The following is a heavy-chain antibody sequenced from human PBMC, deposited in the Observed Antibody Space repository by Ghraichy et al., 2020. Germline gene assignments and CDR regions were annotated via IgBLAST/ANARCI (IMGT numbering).Heavy chain of an antibody. D-gene: IGHD5-12*01. CDR2: ISSSSSYI. CDR3: SSYSGYDASFVY. V-gene: IGHV3-21*01. CDR1: GFTFSSYS. Sequence: GGSLRLSCAASGFTFSSYSMNWVRQAPGKGLEWVSSISSSSSYIYYADSVKGRFTISRDNAKNSLYLQMNSLRAEDTAVYYCSSYSGYDASFVYWGQGTLVTVSS. J-gene: IGHJ4*02.